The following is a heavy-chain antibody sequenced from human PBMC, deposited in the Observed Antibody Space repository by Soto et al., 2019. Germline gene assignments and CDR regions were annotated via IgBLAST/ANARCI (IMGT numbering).Heavy chain of an antibody. CDR1: GYTFSDYD. D-gene: IGHD3-10*01. CDR3: ARGGRWFGDFGMDV. V-gene: IGHV1-18*01. J-gene: IGHJ6*02. Sequence: ASVKVSCKGFGYTFSDYDINWVRQAPGQGLEWMGWISAYNGNTNYAQKLQGRVTMTTDTSTSTAYMELRSLRSDDTAVYYCARGGRWFGDFGMDVWGQGTTVTVSS. CDR2: ISAYNGNT.